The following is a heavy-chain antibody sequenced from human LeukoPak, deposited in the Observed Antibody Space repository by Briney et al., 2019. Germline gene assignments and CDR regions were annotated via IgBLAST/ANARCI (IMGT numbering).Heavy chain of an antibody. CDR2: IKQDGSEK. CDR3: ARAYSIWAFDI. CDR1: GFTFSSYW. Sequence: GGSLRLSCAASGFTFSSYWMSWVRQAPGKGLEWVANIKQDGSEKYYVDSVKGRFTISRDNAKNSLYLQMNSLRAEDTAVYYCARAYSIWAFDIWGQGTMVTVSP. V-gene: IGHV3-7*01. J-gene: IGHJ3*02. D-gene: IGHD6-13*01.